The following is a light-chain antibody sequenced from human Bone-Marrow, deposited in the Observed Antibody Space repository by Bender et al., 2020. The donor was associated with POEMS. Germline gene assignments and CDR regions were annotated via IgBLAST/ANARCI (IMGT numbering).Light chain of an antibody. CDR3: ATWDDSLNGWV. Sequence: QSVLTQPPSASGTPGQRVTISCSESSSNIATKSVNWYQQLPGTAPKLLIYSLDQRPSGVPDRFSGSKSGTSASLAISGLQSEDEADYYCATWDDSLNGWVFGGGTKLTVL. CDR2: SLD. J-gene: IGLJ3*02. V-gene: IGLV1-44*01. CDR1: SSNIATKS.